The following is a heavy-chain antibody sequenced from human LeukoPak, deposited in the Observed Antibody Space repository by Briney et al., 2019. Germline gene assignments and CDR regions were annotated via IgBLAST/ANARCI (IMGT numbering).Heavy chain of an antibody. CDR3: AREESGGYFDY. Sequence: ASVKVSCKASGYTFTSYYMHWVRQAPGQGLEWMGLINPSGSNTNYAQKFRGRVTMTRDTSATTVYMELSSLRSEDTAVYYCAREESGGYFDYGGQGTLVTVSS. CDR1: GYTFTSYY. D-gene: IGHD2-8*02. J-gene: IGHJ4*02. V-gene: IGHV1-46*01. CDR2: INPSGSNT.